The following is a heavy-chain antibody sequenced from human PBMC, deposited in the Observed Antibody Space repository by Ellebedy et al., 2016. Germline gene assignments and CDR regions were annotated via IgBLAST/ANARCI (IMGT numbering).Heavy chain of an antibody. Sequence: SVKVSXKASGGTFSSYAISWVRQVPGQGLEWMGGIIPIFGTANYAQKFQGRVTITADESTSTAYMELSSLRSEDTAVYYCARSRVTTVTTGLDYWGQGTLVTVSS. CDR2: IIPIFGTA. V-gene: IGHV1-69*13. CDR3: ARSRVTTVTTGLDY. CDR1: GGTFSSYA. D-gene: IGHD4-17*01. J-gene: IGHJ4*02.